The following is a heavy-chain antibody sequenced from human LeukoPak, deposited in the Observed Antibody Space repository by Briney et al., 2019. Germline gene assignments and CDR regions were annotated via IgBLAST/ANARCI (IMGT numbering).Heavy chain of an antibody. V-gene: IGHV4-59*01. CDR3: ARAKYYYGSGSYGYFYY. CDR1: GGSISSYY. J-gene: IGHJ4*02. Sequence: SETLSLTCTVSGGSISSYYWSWIRQPPGKGLEWVGYIYYSGSTNYNPSLKSRVTISVDTSKNQFSLKLSSVTAADTAVYYCARAKYYYGSGSYGYFYYWGQGTLVTVSS. CDR2: IYYSGST. D-gene: IGHD3-10*01.